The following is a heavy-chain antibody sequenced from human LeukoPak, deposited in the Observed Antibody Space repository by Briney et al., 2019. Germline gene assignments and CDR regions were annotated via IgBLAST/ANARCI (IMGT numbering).Heavy chain of an antibody. CDR3: STGSGHAFDI. Sequence: GGSLRLSCAASGFTFSSYWMHWVRQVPGKGLVWVSRINSDGSSTNYADSVKGRFTISRDNAKNTLYVQMNSLRAEDTAVYYCSTGSGHAFDIWGRGTMVTVS. CDR1: GFTFSSYW. CDR2: INSDGSST. D-gene: IGHD3-10*01. V-gene: IGHV3-74*01. J-gene: IGHJ3*02.